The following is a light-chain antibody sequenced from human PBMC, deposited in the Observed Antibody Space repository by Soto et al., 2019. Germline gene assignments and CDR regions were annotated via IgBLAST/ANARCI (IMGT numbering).Light chain of an antibody. J-gene: IGKJ1*01. V-gene: IGKV1-5*01. CDR1: QSISNN. CDR2: DAA. CDR3: QQYHNFPCT. Sequence: DIQMTQPPSSLSASVEDRVIITCRASQSISNNLDWYQQKSGKAPTLLIYDAATLESGVPSSFSGSGSGTEFTLTISSLQPDDFATYYCQQYHNFPCTFGQGTKVDIK.